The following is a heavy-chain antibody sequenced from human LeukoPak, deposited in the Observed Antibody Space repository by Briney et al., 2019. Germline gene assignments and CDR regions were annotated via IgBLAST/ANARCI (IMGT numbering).Heavy chain of an antibody. CDR1: GGSFSGYY. CDR3: ARGLSAARNYYYMDV. V-gene: IGHV4-34*01. J-gene: IGHJ6*03. CDR2: INHSGST. Sequence: KPSETLSLTCAVYGGSFSGYYWSWIRQPPGKGLEWIGEINHSGSTNHNPSLKSRVTISVDTSKNQFSLKLSSVTAADTAVYYCARGLSAARNYYYMDVWGKGTTVTVSS. D-gene: IGHD6-6*01.